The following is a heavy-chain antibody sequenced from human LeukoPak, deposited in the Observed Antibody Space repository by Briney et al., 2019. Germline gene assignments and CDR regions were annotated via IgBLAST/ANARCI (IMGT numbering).Heavy chain of an antibody. V-gene: IGHV4-61*02. CDR1: GGSISSGSYY. CDR3: ARIPRYCSSTSCYRGDAFDI. J-gene: IGHJ3*02. CDR2: IYTSGST. Sequence: NPSQTLSLTCTVSGGSISSGSYYWSWIPRPAGKGLELIGRIYTSGSTNYNPSLKSRVSISVDTSKNQFSLKLSSVTAADTAVYYCARIPRYCSSTSCYRGDAFDIWGQGTMVTVSS. D-gene: IGHD2-2*01.